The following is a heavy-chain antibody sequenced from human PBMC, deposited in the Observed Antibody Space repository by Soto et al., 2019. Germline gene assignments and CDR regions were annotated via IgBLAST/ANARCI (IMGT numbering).Heavy chain of an antibody. CDR1: GFTFSSSW. V-gene: IGHV3-7*01. Sequence: EVQLVDSGGALVQPGGSLRISCAASGFTFSSSWMAWGRQAPGKGLEWVALINPDGSVASYVGSVRGRFIISRDNAQNSLYLQMNRVSAEDTAVYYSTRDPGFGAIDYWGQGTLVTVSS. CDR3: TRDPGFGAIDY. J-gene: IGHJ4*02. CDR2: INPDGSVA. D-gene: IGHD3-10*01.